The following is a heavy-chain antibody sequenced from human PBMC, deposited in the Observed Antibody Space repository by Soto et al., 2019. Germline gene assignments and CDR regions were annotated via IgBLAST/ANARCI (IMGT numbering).Heavy chain of an antibody. CDR2: ISAYNGNT. CDR1: GYTFTSYA. CDR3: GRVVPNDVLTDSSWYFDL. J-gene: IGHJ2*01. D-gene: IGHD3-9*01. Sequence: SVKVSCKASGYTFTSYAITWVRQAPGRGLELMGLISAYNGNTNYAQKAQRRETMTTYTSTSTAYTELRSLGSDDTAVYYCGRVVPNDVLTDSSWYFDLWGR. V-gene: IGHV1-18*01.